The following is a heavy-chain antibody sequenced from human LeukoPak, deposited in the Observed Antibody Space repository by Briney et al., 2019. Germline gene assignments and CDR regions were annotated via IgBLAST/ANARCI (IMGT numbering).Heavy chain of an antibody. CDR1: SGSISTPSYY. V-gene: IGHV4-39*01. CDR3: ARQRYSSSWYLAGYFDL. CDR2: VYYSGSP. D-gene: IGHD6-13*01. Sequence: PSETLSLTCTVASGSISTPSYYWGWIRQPPGKGLEWIGSVYYSGSPYYNPSLKSRVAISVDTSKNQFSLKLSSVTAADTAVYYCARQRYSSSWYLAGYFDLWGRGTLVTVSS. J-gene: IGHJ2*01.